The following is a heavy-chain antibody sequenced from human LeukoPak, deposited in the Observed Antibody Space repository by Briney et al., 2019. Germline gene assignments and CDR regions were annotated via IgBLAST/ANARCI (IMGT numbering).Heavy chain of an antibody. D-gene: IGHD1-26*01. CDR2: IKGDESTR. V-gene: IGHV3-7*01. CDR3: ARDVGGSLDY. Sequence: PGGSLRLSCAASGFTFSTYWMAWVRQAPGKGLEWVAHIKGDESTRNQADSVKGRFTISRDNAQNSVYLQMSSLRGEDTAVYYCARDVGGSLDYWGQGTLVTVSS. CDR1: GFTFSTYW. J-gene: IGHJ4*02.